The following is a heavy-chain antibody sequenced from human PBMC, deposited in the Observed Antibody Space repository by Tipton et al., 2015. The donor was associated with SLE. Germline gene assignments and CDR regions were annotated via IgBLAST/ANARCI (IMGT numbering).Heavy chain of an antibody. V-gene: IGHV4-61*02. CDR3: ARDDWGNYYGMDV. D-gene: IGHD3-9*01. CDR2: IYSSGST. CDR1: GGSISSGSYY. Sequence: LRLSCTVSGGSISSGSYYWSWIRQPAGKGLEWIGRIYSSGSTNENLSLKSRVTISKDTSKNQLSLKLSSVTVADTAVYYCARDDWGNYYGMDVWGQGTTVTVSS. J-gene: IGHJ6*02.